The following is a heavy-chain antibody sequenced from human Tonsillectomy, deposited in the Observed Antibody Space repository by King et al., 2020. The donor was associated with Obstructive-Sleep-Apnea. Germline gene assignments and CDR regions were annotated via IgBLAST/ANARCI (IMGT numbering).Heavy chain of an antibody. Sequence: QLVESGGGWVKPGGSRRISCADSGFTFSDYYIVWICQDPGKGLVGGSYISCSGITLYDADSVKGRFTTSRDNAKNSLYLQMNSLRAEDTAVYYCARDFLKDWYEDYWGQGTLVTVSS. J-gene: IGHJ4*02. CDR2: ISCSGITL. CDR1: GFTFSDYY. D-gene: IGHD3/OR15-3a*01. CDR3: ARDFLKDWYEDY. V-gene: IGHV3-11*01.